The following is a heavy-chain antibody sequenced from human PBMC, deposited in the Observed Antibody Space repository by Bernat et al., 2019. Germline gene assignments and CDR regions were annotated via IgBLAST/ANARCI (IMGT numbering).Heavy chain of an antibody. CDR2: IYYSGST. Sequence: QLQLQESGPGLVQPSETLSLTCTVSGGSISSSSYYWGWIRQPPGKGLEWIGSIYYSGSTYYNPSLKRRVTISVDTSKKQFSLKLSSVTAADTAVYYCARRPRRGATDYYFDYWGQGTLVTVSS. CDR3: ARRPRRGATDYYFDY. CDR1: GGSISSSSYY. J-gene: IGHJ4*02. V-gene: IGHV4-39*01. D-gene: IGHD1-26*01.